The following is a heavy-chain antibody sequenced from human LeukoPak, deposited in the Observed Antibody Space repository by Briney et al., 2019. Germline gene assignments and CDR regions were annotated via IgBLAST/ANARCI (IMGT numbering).Heavy chain of an antibody. D-gene: IGHD5-18*01. J-gene: IGHJ5*02. CDR3: ARTTWIQLWFRFDP. V-gene: IGHV4-30-2*01. CDR1: GGSISSGGYS. CDR2: IYHSGST. Sequence: SETLSLTCAVSGGSISSGGYSWSWIRQPPGKGLEWIGYIYHSGSTYYNPSLKSRVTISVDRSKNQFSLKLSSVTAADTAVYYCARTTWIQLWFRFDPWGQGTLVTVSS.